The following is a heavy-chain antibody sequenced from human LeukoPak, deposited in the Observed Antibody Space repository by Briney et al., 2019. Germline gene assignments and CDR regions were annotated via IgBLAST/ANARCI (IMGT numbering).Heavy chain of an antibody. CDR1: GVSINDYY. J-gene: IGHJ4*02. CDR3: ARIRCGHSGSVCYNH. D-gene: IGHD2-21*01. Sequence: PSETLSLTCGVFGVSINDYYWSWIRQSPGKGLEWIGEISHTEGTRYNPSLESRVTMSVGTSEIQLSLKLIFVTAADTAVYYCARIRCGHSGSVCYNHWGLGTLVTVSS. CDR2: ISHTEGT. V-gene: IGHV4-34*01.